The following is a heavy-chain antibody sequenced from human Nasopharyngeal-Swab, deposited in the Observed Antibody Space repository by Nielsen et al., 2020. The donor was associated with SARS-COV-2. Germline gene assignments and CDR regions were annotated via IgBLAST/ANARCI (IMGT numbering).Heavy chain of an antibody. J-gene: IGHJ5*02. Sequence: GESLKISCAASGFTFSKFWMNWVRQAPGKGLEWVANIKEDGGEAHYVGSVRGRFTISRDNAENSLYLQMNSLRAEDTAVYYCAKDISGYYDFSPWGLGTLVTVAS. CDR2: IKEDGGEA. D-gene: IGHD3-3*01. V-gene: IGHV3-7*03. CDR3: AKDISGYYDFSP. CDR1: GFTFSKFW.